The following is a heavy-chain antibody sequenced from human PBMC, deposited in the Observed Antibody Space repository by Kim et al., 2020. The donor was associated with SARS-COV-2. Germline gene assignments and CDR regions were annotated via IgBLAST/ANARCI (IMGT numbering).Heavy chain of an antibody. D-gene: IGHD1-26*01. V-gene: IGHV4-59*01. CDR3: ARDSVNRRIYYYYGMDV. J-gene: IGHJ6*02. Sequence: LKSRVTISVDTSKNQFSLKLSSVTAADTAVYYCARDSVNRRIYYYYGMDVWGQGTTVTVSS.